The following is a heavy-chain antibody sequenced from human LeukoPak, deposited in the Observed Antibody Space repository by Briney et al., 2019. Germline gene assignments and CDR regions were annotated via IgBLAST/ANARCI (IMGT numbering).Heavy chain of an antibody. CDR3: ALRPSAMTHDY. V-gene: IGHV3-21*01. CDR1: GFTFSSYW. CDR2: ISSSSSYI. Sequence: GGSLRLSCAASGFTFSSYWMSWVRQAPGKGLEWVSSISSSSSYIYYADSVKGRFTISRDNAKNSLYLQMNSLRAEDTAVYYCALRPSAMTHDYWGQGTLVTVSS. J-gene: IGHJ4*02. D-gene: IGHD2-2*01.